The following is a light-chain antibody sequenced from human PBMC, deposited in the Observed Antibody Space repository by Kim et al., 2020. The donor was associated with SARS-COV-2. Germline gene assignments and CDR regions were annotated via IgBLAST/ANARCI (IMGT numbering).Light chain of an antibody. CDR1: ISNIGSNT. Sequence: GQRVTITWSGSISNIGSNTVNWYHQFPGKAPKLLIYGNDRRPSGLPDRFSGSKSGTSASLAITGLQSDDGGDYYCAARDESLNGVIFGGGTQLTVL. CDR2: GND. V-gene: IGLV1-44*01. J-gene: IGLJ2*01. CDR3: AARDESLNGVI.